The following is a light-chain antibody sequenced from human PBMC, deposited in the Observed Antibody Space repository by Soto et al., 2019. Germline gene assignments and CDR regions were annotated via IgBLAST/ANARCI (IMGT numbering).Light chain of an antibody. CDR3: QQYGRSPT. J-gene: IGKJ3*01. CDR1: RPVVRQY. Sequence: EIVLTQSPDALSSSPGERVSLSCRASRPVVRQYIAWYHQKPGQAPRLLIHDAVSRATGIPDRFSGSCSGSGTDFTLFISSLEPDDCGVYYCQQYGRSPTFGPGTKVEVK. V-gene: IGKV3-20*01. CDR2: DAV.